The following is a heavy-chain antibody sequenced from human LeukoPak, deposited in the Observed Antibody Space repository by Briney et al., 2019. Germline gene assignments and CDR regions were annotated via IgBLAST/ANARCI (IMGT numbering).Heavy chain of an antibody. CDR3: VRHRRSGLRQPFDL. D-gene: IGHD4-17*01. V-gene: IGHV4-39*01. CDR2: ISSSGKA. J-gene: IGHJ3*01. CDR1: GGSITTTDFD. Sequence: PSETLSLTCAVSGGSITTTDFDWAWIRQPPGQGFEWIATISSSGKAYYYPSLMSRVTISVDTSKNQFSLDVTSVTAADTGLYYCVRHRRSGLRQPFDLWGQGTKVAVSS.